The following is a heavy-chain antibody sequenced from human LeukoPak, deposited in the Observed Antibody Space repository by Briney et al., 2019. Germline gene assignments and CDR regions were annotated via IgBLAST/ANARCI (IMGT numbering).Heavy chain of an antibody. V-gene: IGHV1-18*01. D-gene: IGHD6-19*01. CDR3: ARDAYSSGWSDRLDP. CDR2: ISAYNGNT. J-gene: IGHJ5*02. CDR1: GYTFTSYG. Sequence: ASVKVSCKASGYTFTSYGISWVRQAPGQGLEWMGWISAYNGNTNYAQKLQGRVTMTTDTSTSTAYMELRSLRSDDTAVYYCARDAYSSGWSDRLDPWGQGTLVTVSS.